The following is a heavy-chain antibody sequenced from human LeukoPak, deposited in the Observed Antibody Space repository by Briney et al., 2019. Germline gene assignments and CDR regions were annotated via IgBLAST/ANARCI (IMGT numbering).Heavy chain of an antibody. V-gene: IGHV3-23*01. Sequence: PGGSLRLSCAASGFTFSSYAMSWVRQAPGKGLEWVSAISGSGGSTYYADSVKGRFTISRDNAKNSLYLHMNSLRAEDTAVYYCARESYSSGYYYDYWGQGTLVTVSS. J-gene: IGHJ4*02. CDR3: ARESYSSGYYYDY. CDR2: ISGSGGST. D-gene: IGHD3-22*01. CDR1: GFTFSSYA.